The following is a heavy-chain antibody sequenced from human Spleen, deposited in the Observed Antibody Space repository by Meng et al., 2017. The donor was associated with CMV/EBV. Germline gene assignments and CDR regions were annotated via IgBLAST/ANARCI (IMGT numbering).Heavy chain of an antibody. J-gene: IGHJ5*02. CDR1: EHFSCEYY. CDR2: ISGSGYTI. Sequence: LRRSRFASEHFSCEYYLSWIRQAPGKGLQWISYISGSGYTIYYSDSVKGRFTVSRDSAKNSLYLQMNSLRVDDTAIYYCARGAWWFDTWGQGTLVTVSS. CDR3: ARGAWWFDT. V-gene: IGHV3-11*01.